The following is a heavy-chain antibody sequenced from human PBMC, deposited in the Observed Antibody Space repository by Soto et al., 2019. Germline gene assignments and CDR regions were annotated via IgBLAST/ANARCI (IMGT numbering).Heavy chain of an antibody. CDR1: WFSLNTSGMC. CDR3: ARLRPDGSGYSSYYFDY. D-gene: IGHD3-22*01. CDR2: IDWDDDK. Sequence: VAGPTPWNPTRTLALTCTFCWFSLNTSGMCVSWLRQAPGKALEWLALIDWDDDKYYSTSLRPRLTISKDTSKNQVVLTVTNMDPVDIATYYCARLRPDGSGYSSYYFDYWGQGTLVTVSS. J-gene: IGHJ4*02. V-gene: IGHV2-70*01.